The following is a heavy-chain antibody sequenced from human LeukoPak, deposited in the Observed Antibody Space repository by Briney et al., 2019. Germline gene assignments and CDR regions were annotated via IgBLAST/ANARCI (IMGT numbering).Heavy chain of an antibody. D-gene: IGHD3-3*01. Sequence: PGGSLRLSCAASGFTFSSYAMSWVRQAPGKELEWVSAISGSGGSTYYADSVKGRFTISRDNSKNTLYLQMNSLRAEDTAVYYCAKTPRGYDFWSGIFHYWGQGTLVTVSS. CDR2: ISGSGGST. V-gene: IGHV3-23*01. CDR1: GFTFSSYA. J-gene: IGHJ4*02. CDR3: AKTPRGYDFWSGIFHY.